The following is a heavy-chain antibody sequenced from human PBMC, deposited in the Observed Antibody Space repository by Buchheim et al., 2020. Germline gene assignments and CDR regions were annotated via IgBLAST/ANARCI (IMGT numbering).Heavy chain of an antibody. D-gene: IGHD2-2*02. CDR3: ARYTARYYYYGMDV. V-gene: IGHV3-30-3*01. J-gene: IGHJ6*02. CDR2: ISYDGSNK. CDR1: GFTFSSHA. Sequence: QVQLVESGGGVVQPGRSLRLSCAASGFTFSSHAMHWVRQAPGKGLEWVAVISYDGSNKYYADSVKGRFTISRDNSKNTLYLQMNSLRAEDTAVYYCARYTARYYYYGMDVWGQGTT.